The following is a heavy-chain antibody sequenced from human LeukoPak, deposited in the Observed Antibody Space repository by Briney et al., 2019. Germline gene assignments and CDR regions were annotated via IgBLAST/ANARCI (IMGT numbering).Heavy chain of an antibody. Sequence: QAGGSLRLSCAASGFTFSGHWMHWVRQAPDKGLVWVSRINTEGTNTYYADSVKGRFTISRDNAKNTLYLQVNSLRAEDTAVYYCAASGYDPRDYWGQGTLVTVSS. D-gene: IGHD5-12*01. V-gene: IGHV3-74*01. CDR2: INTEGTNT. J-gene: IGHJ4*02. CDR3: AASGYDPRDY. CDR1: GFTFSGHW.